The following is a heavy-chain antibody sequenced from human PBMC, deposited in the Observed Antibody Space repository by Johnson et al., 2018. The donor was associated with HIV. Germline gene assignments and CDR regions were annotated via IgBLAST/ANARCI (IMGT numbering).Heavy chain of an antibody. CDR1: GFTFSSYA. CDR2: IKHDGSEK. J-gene: IGHJ3*02. D-gene: IGHD2-15*01. V-gene: IGHV3-7*04. CDR3: ASEAYCGGGSCYDAFDI. Sequence: VQLVESGGGVVQPGRSLRLSCAASGFTFSSYAMSWVRQAPGKGLEWVANIKHDGSEKYYVDSVKGRFPISRDNATDSLYLQMNRLRAEDTAVYYCASEAYCGGGSCYDAFDIWGQGTMVTVSS.